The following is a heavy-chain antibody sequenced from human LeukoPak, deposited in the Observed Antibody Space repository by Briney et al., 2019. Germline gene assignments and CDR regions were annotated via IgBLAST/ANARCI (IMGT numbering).Heavy chain of an antibody. Sequence: GGSLRLSCAASGFTFGSHSMNWVRQAPGKGLEWVSSISSRSSYIYYADSVKGRFTISRDNAKNSLYLQMNSLRAEDTAVYYCARGQERSVEMAIIPFDYWGQGTLVTVSS. CDR1: GFTFGSHS. CDR3: ARGQERSVEMAIIPFDY. V-gene: IGHV3-21*01. CDR2: ISSRSSYI. D-gene: IGHD5-24*01. J-gene: IGHJ4*02.